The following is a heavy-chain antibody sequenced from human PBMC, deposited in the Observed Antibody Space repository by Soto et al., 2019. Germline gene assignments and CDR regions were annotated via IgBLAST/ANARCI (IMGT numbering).Heavy chain of an antibody. CDR3: ARDGDSSSWSYYYYYYGMDV. V-gene: IGHV3-30-3*01. CDR1: GFTFSSYA. CDR2: ISYDGSNK. J-gene: IGHJ6*02. Sequence: SLRLSCAASGFTFSSYAIHWVRQAPGKGLEWVAVISYDGSNKYYADSVKGRSTISRDNSKNTLYLQMNSLRAEDTAVYYCARDGDSSSWSYYYYYYGMDVWGQGTTVTVSS. D-gene: IGHD6-13*01.